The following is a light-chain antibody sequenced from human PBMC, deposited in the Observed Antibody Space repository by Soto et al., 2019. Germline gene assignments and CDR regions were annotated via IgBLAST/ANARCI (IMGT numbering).Light chain of an antibody. Sequence: DIVMTQSPDSLAVSLGERATINCKSSQSLYNSNNLNYLAWYQQKPGQPPKLLLYWASTRESGVPDRFSGSGSGKDFTLTISCLQAADVAVYYCQQYHSNPSTFGQGTKLEIK. CDR3: QQYHSNPST. V-gene: IGKV4-1*01. CDR1: QSLYNSNNLNY. J-gene: IGKJ2*01. CDR2: WAS.